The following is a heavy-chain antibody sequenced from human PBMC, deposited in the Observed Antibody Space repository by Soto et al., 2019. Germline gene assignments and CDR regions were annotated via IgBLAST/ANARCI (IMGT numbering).Heavy chain of an antibody. D-gene: IGHD6-6*01. V-gene: IGHV1-2*02. CDR3: AKDLTRQLAYWLDP. CDR2: INAHSGGT. Sequence: ASVKVSCKASGFSFTGYYIHWLRQAPGQGLEWMGWINAHSGGTEYAQKFQGRVTLTRDTSIATAYLTLTSLTSDDTALYYCAKDLTRQLAYWLDPWGQGTQVTVPQ. CDR1: GFSFTGYY. J-gene: IGHJ5*02.